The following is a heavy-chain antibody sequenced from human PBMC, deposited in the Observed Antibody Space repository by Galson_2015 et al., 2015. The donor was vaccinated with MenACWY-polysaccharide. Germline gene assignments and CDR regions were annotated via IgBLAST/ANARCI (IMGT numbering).Heavy chain of an antibody. D-gene: IGHD2-21*01. CDR1: GYRFTSYD. Sequence: SVKVSCKASGYRFTSYDINWVRQATGQGLEWMGWMNPNSGNTGYAQKSQGRVTMTSSSAMTTAHLELSSLTSEDTAVYYCARIIARKYTFADSWGQGTLVTVSS. CDR3: ARIIARKYTFADS. V-gene: IGHV1-8*01. CDR2: MNPNSGNT. J-gene: IGHJ4*02.